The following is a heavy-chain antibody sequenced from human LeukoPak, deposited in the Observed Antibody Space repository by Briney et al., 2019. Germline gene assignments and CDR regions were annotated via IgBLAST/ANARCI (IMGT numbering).Heavy chain of an antibody. CDR2: ISASGDNT. V-gene: IGHV3-23*01. CDR3: AKDHGE. CDR1: GFTFTTYA. Sequence: GGSLRLSCAASGFTFTTYAMRWVRQAPGKGLEWASSISASGDNTYYADSVKGRFIISRDNSKNTFSLQMNSLRAEDTAIYYCAKDHGEWGQGTLVTVSS. J-gene: IGHJ4*02. D-gene: IGHD2-21*01.